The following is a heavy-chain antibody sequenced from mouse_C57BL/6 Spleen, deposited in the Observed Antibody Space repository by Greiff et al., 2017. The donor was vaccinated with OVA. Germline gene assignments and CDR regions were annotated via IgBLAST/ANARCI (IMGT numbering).Heavy chain of an antibody. J-gene: IGHJ3*01. CDR3: TRGEAGGFAY. CDR1: GFNIKDYY. V-gene: IGHV14-1*01. Sequence: VHVKQSGAELVRPGASVKLSCTASGFNIKDYYMHWVKQRPEQGLEWIGRIDPEDGDTEYAPKFQGKATMTADTSSNTAYLQLSSLTSEDTAVYYCTRGEAGGFAYWGQGTLVTVSA. D-gene: IGHD3-2*02. CDR2: IDPEDGDT.